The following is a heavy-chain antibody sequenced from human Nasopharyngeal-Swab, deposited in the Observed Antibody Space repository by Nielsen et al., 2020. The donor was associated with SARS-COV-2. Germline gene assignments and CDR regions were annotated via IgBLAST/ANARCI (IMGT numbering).Heavy chain of an antibody. CDR2: IYDSGAT. CDR3: ARQAGRYMATAYYFDF. V-gene: IGHV4-61*05. CDR1: GGSISSSTYY. Sequence: SETLSLTCTVSGGSISSSTYYWGWIRQPPGKGLEWIGHIYDSGATNYNPSLRSRVTISVDTSRSQFSLNLSSVTAADTAMYYCARQAGRYMATAYYFDFWGQGTLVTVSS. J-gene: IGHJ4*02. D-gene: IGHD5-12*01.